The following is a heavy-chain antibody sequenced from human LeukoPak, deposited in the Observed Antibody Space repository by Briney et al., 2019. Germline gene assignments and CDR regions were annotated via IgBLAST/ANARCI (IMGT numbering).Heavy chain of an antibody. Sequence: SVKVSRKASGGTFSSYAISWVRQAPGQGLEWMGRIIPILGIANYAQKFQGRVTITADKSTSTAYMELSSLRSEDTAVYYCARGSYGDYRFFFDDWGQGTLVTVSS. D-gene: IGHD4-17*01. J-gene: IGHJ4*02. CDR2: IIPILGIA. CDR1: GGTFSSYA. CDR3: ARGSYGDYRFFFDD. V-gene: IGHV1-69*04.